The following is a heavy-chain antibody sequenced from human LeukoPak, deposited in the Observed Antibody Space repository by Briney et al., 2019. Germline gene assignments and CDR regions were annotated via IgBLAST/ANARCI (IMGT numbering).Heavy chain of an antibody. V-gene: IGHV1-8*01. CDR2: MNPNSGNT. CDR3: ARGSYDILTGYYFDY. Sequence: EASVKVSCKASGYTFTSYDINWVRQATGQGLEWMGWMNPNSGNTGYAQKFQGRVTMTRNTSISTAYMELSSLRSEDTAVYYCARGSYDILTGYYFDYWGQGTLVTVSS. CDR1: GYTFTSYD. D-gene: IGHD3-9*01. J-gene: IGHJ4*02.